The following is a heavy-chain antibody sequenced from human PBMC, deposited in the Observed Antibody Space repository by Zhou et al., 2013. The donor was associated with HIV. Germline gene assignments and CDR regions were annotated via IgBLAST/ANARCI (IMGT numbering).Heavy chain of an antibody. CDR3: ARGRVTGTTRGFDP. CDR1: GGTFSSYA. CDR2: IIPIFGTA. J-gene: IGHJ5*02. D-gene: IGHD1-7*01. V-gene: IGHV1-69*05. Sequence: QVQLVQSGAEVKKPGSSVKVSCKASGGTFSSYAISWVRQAPGQGLEWMGGIIPIFGTANYAQKFQGRVTITTDESTSTAYMELSSLRSDDTAVYYCARGRVTGTTRGFDPWGQGTLVTVSS.